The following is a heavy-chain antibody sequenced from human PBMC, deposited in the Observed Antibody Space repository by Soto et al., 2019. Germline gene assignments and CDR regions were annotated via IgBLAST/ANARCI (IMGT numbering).Heavy chain of an antibody. CDR3: ARHEYDSSGYYLNAYYYYGMDV. J-gene: IGHJ6*02. D-gene: IGHD3-22*01. Sequence: GESLKISCKGSGYSFTSYWISWVRQMPGKGLEWMGRIDPSDSYTNYSPSFQGHVTISADKSISTAYLQWSSLKASDTAMYYCARHEYDSSGYYLNAYYYYGMDVWGQGTTVTVSS. V-gene: IGHV5-10-1*01. CDR1: GYSFTSYW. CDR2: IDPSDSYT.